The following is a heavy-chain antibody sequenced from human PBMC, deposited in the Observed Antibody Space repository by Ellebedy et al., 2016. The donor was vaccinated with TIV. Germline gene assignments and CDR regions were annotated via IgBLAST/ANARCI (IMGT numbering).Heavy chain of an antibody. CDR2: INHDGST. D-gene: IGHD3-10*01. V-gene: IGHV4-4*02. J-gene: IGHJ3*01. Sequence: MPSETLSLTCAVSGASISHWSSWVRQPLGKGLEWIGEINHDGSTNYNPSLRSRVTISIDRSKNQFSLEVTSVTAADTALYYCARHYLLSSTFDLWGQGTMVTVSS. CDR3: ARHYLLSSTFDL. CDR1: GASISHW.